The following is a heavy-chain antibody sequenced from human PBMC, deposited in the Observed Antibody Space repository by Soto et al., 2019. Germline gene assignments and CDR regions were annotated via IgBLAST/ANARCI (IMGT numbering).Heavy chain of an antibody. CDR3: AREGSYYAFDY. J-gene: IGHJ4*02. CDR1: GFTFSSYA. CDR2: ISYDGSNK. V-gene: IGHV3-30-3*01. D-gene: IGHD1-26*01. Sequence: QVQLVESGGGVVQPGRSLRLSCAASGFTFSSYAMHWVRQDPGKGLEWVAVISYDGSNKYYADSVKGRFTISRDNSKNTLYLQMNSLRAEDTAVYYCAREGSYYAFDYWGQGTLGTVSS.